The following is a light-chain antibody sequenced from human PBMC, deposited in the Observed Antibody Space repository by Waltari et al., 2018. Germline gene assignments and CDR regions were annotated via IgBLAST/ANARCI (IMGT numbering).Light chain of an antibody. CDR2: DVS. V-gene: IGKV3-15*01. J-gene: IGKJ5*01. Sequence: EKVMTQSPATLSVSLGERVTLSCRASESVSSNIAWYQQKPGQVPRLVMYDVSTRATGIPARFRGSGSGTGFTLTISSLQSEDFAVYYCQQYNKWPPITFGQGTRLEIK. CDR1: ESVSSN. CDR3: QQYNKWPPIT.